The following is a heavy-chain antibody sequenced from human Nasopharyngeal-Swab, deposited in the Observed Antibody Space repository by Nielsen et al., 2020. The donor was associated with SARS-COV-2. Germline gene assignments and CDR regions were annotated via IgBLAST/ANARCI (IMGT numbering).Heavy chain of an antibody. CDR2: IWYDGSNK. D-gene: IGHD5-18*01. J-gene: IGHJ4*02. V-gene: IGHV3-33*01. CDR3: VRVPGDTAMASDY. Sequence: WIRQPPGKGLEWVAVIWYDGSNKYYADSVKGRFTISRDNSKNTLYLQMNSLRAEDTAVYYCVRVPGDTAMASDYWGQGTLVTVSS.